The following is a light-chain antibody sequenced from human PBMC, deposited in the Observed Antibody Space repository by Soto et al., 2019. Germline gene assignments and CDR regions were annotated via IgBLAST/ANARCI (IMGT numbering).Light chain of an antibody. Sequence: QSVLTQPASVSGSPGQSITISCTGTSSVVGTYNSVSWYQQYPGKAPKLMIHDVSNRPSGVSNRFSGSKSGNTASLTISGLQAEYEADYYCSSYTSSSSYVVGSGTMVTVL. CDR1: SSVVGTYNS. CDR3: SSYTSSSSYV. CDR2: DVS. V-gene: IGLV2-14*01. J-gene: IGLJ1*01.